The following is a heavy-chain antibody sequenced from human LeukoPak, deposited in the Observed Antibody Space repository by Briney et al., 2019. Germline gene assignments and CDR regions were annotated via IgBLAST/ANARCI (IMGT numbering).Heavy chain of an antibody. CDR2: MNPNSGNT. D-gene: IGHD2-15*01. Sequence: ASVKVSCKVSGYTLTELSMHWVRQAPGQGLEWMGWMNPNSGNTGYAQKFQGRVTITRNTSISTAYMELSSLRSEDTAVYYCARRGLLLDDDAFDIWGQGTMVTVSS. J-gene: IGHJ3*02. CDR3: ARRGLLLDDDAFDI. CDR1: GYTLTELS. V-gene: IGHV1-8*03.